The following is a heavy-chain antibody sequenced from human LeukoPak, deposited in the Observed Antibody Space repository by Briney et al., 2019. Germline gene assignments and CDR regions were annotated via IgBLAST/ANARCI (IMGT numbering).Heavy chain of an antibody. V-gene: IGHV1-69*01. CDR3: ARDAAIHDSGAYYYLW. CDR2: ITPMFGTA. D-gene: IGHD3-22*01. CDR1: GGTFSRYA. J-gene: IGHJ4*02. Sequence: SXXVSCKASGGTFSRYAISWVRQAPGQGLEWMGGITPMFGTANYAQKFQGRVTITADESTRTAYMELKSLKFEDTAVYYCARDAAIHDSGAYYYLWWGQGTLVTVSS.